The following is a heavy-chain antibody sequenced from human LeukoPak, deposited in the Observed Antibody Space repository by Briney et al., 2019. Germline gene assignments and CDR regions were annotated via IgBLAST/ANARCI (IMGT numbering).Heavy chain of an antibody. CDR3: ASSAPVAIPSFYYYGMDV. CDR1: GGTFSSYA. CDR2: IIPIFGTA. V-gene: IGHV1-69*01. J-gene: IGHJ6*04. D-gene: IGHD3-10*01. Sequence: SVKVSCKASGGTFSSYAISWVQQAPGQGLEWMGGIIPIFGTANYAQKFQGRVTITADESTSTAYMELSSLRSEDTAVYYCASSAPVAIPSFYYYGMDVWGKGTTVTVSS.